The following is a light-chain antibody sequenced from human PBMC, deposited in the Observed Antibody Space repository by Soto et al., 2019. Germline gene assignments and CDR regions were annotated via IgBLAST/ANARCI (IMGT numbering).Light chain of an antibody. Sequence: EIVLTQSPGTLSLSPGERATLSCRASQTLTNTYLAWYQQKPGQAPRLLIFDASTRATGIPDRFSGSGSGTDFTLTISRLEPEDFAVYCCQLYGVSPKTFGQGTNVEVK. V-gene: IGKV3-20*01. CDR1: QTLTNTY. J-gene: IGKJ1*01. CDR3: QLYGVSPKT. CDR2: DAS.